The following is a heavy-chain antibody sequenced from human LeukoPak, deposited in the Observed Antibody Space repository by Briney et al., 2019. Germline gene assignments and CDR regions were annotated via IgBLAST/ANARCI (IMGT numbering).Heavy chain of an antibody. CDR2: INPSGGST. CDR3: AREHIVVVTAIPSHGAFDI. Sequence: ASVKVSCKASGYTFTSYYMHWVRQAPGQGLEWMGIINPSGGSTSYAQKFQGRVTMTRDMSTSTVYMELSSLRSEDTAVYYCAREHIVVVTAIPSHGAFDIWGQGTMVTVSS. J-gene: IGHJ3*02. D-gene: IGHD2-21*02. CDR1: GYTFTSYY. V-gene: IGHV1-46*01.